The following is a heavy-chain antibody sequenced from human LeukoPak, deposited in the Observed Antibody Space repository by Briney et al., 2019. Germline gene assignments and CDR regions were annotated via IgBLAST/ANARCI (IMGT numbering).Heavy chain of an antibody. Sequence: SETLSLTCTVSGGSISNYYWSWIRLPPGKGLEWIGYIYYSGSTNYNPSLKSRVTISVDTSKNQFSLKLSSVTAADTAVYYCARGRRWLQTLDYFDYWGQGTLVTVSS. V-gene: IGHV4-59*01. CDR1: GGSISNYY. J-gene: IGHJ4*02. D-gene: IGHD5-24*01. CDR2: IYYSGST. CDR3: ARGRRWLQTLDYFDY.